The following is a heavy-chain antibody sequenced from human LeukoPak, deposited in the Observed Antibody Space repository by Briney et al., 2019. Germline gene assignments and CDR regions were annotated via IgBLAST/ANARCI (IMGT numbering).Heavy chain of an antibody. CDR2: IYYSGST. CDR3: GRHYGP. V-gene: IGHV4-39*01. D-gene: IGHD3-10*01. CDR1: GGSNSGSSYC. Sequence: PSETLSLTCTVSGGSNSGSSYCWGWIRQPPGKGLEWIGSIYYSGSTYYNPSLKSRVTISVDTSKNQCSLKLNSVTATDTAVYYCGRHYGPWGQGTLVTVSS. J-gene: IGHJ4*02.